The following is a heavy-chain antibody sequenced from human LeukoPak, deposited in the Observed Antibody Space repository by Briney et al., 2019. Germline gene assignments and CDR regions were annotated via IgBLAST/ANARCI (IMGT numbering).Heavy chain of an antibody. J-gene: IGHJ4*02. CDR1: GFTFRSYW. Sequence: GGSLRLSCAASGFTFRSYWMGWVRQAPGKGLEWVANIKQDGSEKYYVDSVKGRFTISRDNAKNSLYLQMNSLRAEDTAVYYCARDTATLYSSGWYGDYWGQGTLVTVSS. V-gene: IGHV3-7*01. CDR2: IKQDGSEK. D-gene: IGHD6-19*01. CDR3: ARDTATLYSSGWYGDY.